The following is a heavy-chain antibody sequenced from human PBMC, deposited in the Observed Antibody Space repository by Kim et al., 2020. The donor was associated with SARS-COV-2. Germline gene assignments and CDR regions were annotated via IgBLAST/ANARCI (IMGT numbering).Heavy chain of an antibody. V-gene: IGHV3-23*01. Sequence: GGSLRLSCAASGFTFSSYAMSWVRQAPGKGLEWVSAIRGSGGITYYADSVKGRFTISRDNSKNPLYLQMNSLRAEDTAVYYCAKPGCGGDCYAWYYYYGMDVWGQGTTVTVSS. J-gene: IGHJ6*02. D-gene: IGHD2-21*01. CDR2: IRGSGGIT. CDR3: AKPGCGGDCYAWYYYYGMDV. CDR1: GFTFSSYA.